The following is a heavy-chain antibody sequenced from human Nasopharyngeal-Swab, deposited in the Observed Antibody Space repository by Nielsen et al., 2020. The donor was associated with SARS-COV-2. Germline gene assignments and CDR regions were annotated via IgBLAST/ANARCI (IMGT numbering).Heavy chain of an antibody. V-gene: IGHV3-21*01. D-gene: IGHD6-13*01. CDR2: ISSSSSYI. Sequence: GESLKISCAASGFTFNNYNFNWVRQAPGKGLEWVSSISSSSSYIYYADSVKGRFTISRDNAKNSLYLQMNSLRAEDTAVYYCARDLSWSEYYFDYWGQGTLVTVSS. J-gene: IGHJ4*02. CDR1: GFTFNNYN. CDR3: ARDLSWSEYYFDY.